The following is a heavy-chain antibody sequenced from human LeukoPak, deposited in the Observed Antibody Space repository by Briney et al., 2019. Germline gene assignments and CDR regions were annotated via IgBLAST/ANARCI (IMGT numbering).Heavy chain of an antibody. J-gene: IGHJ3*02. CDR1: GFTFNNAW. V-gene: IGHV3-15*01. D-gene: IGHD3-10*01. CDR3: TTDGDLVRGVIVRSDI. Sequence: PGGSLRLSCTASGFTFNNAWMNWVRQAPGKGLEWVSRIKSRTDGGTADYAAPVKGRFTISRDDLKNTVYLQMNSLKTEDTAVYYCTTDGDLVRGVIVRSDIWGQGTIVTVSS. CDR2: IKSRTDGGTA.